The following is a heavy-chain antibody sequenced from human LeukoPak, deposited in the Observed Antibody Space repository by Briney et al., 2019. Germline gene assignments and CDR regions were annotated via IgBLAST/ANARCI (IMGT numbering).Heavy chain of an antibody. CDR2: IYSGGST. J-gene: IGHJ4*02. D-gene: IGHD3-22*01. CDR1: GFTVSSNY. Sequence: GGSLRLSCAASGFTVSSNYMSWVRQAPGKGLERVSVIYSGGSTYYAVSVKGRFTISRDNSKTTLYLQINSLRAEDTAVYYCASLGGIYYYDSSGYWTYWGQGTLVTVSS. CDR3: ASLGGIYYYDSSGYWTY. V-gene: IGHV3-53*01.